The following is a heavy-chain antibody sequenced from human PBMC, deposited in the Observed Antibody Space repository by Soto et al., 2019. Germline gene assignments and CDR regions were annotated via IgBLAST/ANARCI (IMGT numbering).Heavy chain of an antibody. V-gene: IGHV4-61*01. CDR2: IYYSGRT. D-gene: IGHD3-22*01. CDR1: GGSVSSGSYY. Sequence: PSETLSLTCTVSGGSVSSGSYYWSWIRQPQGKGLEWIGYIYYSGRTNYNSSLKSRVTISVDTSKNQFSLKLSSVTAADTAVYYCARGYYYDSSGYYSDYWGQGTLVTVSS. CDR3: ARGYYYDSSGYYSDY. J-gene: IGHJ4*02.